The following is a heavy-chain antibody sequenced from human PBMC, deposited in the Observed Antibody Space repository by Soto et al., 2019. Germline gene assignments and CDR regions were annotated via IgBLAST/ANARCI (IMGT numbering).Heavy chain of an antibody. CDR1: GFTFSSYA. CDR2: ISGSGGST. CDR3: AKLSRFLEYKFS. D-gene: IGHD3-3*01. V-gene: IGHV3-23*01. Sequence: GGSLRLSCAASGFTFSSYAMSWVRQAPGEGLEWVSAISGSGGSTYYADSVKGRFTISRDNSKNTLYLQMNSLRAEDTAVYYCAKLSRFLEYKFSGGQGTLVTVSS. J-gene: IGHJ4*02.